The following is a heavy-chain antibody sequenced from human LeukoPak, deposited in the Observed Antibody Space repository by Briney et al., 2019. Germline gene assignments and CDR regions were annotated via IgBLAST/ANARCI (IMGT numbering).Heavy chain of an antibody. J-gene: IGHJ1*01. CDR3: ARGPYYYDSSGYYTEYFQH. D-gene: IGHD3-22*01. V-gene: IGHV1-18*01. CDR2: ISAYNGNT. CDR1: GYTFTSYG. Sequence: GASVKVSCKASGYTFTSYGISWVRQAPGQGLEWMGWISAYNGNTNYAQKLQGRVTMTTDTSTSTAYMELRSLRSDDTAVYYCARGPYYYDSSGYYTEYFQHWGQGTLVTVSS.